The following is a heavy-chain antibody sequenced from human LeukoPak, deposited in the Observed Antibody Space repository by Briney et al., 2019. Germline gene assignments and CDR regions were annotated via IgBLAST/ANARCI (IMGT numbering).Heavy chain of an antibody. CDR1: GYSISSGYY. D-gene: IGHD6-19*01. J-gene: IGHJ4*02. CDR2: IYHSGST. Sequence: SETLSLTCTVSGYSISSGYYWGWIRQPPGKGLEWIGSIYHSGSTDYNPSLKSRVTISVDTSKNQFSLKLSSVTAADTAVCYCARDLAVAGTGSAYWGQGTLVTVSS. CDR3: ARDLAVAGTGSAY. V-gene: IGHV4-38-2*02.